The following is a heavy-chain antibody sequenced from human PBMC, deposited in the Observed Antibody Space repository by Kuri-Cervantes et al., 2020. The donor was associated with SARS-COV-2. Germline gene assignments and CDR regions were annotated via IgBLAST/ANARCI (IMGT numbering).Heavy chain of an antibody. Sequence: LSLTCAVSGFTFSNYAMHWVRQAPGKGLEWVAVISDDGSNKFYEDSVKGRFTISRDNSKNTLYLQMNSLRAEDTAVYYCARGCAWELLCAFDFWGQGTLVTVSS. CDR1: GFTFSNYA. CDR3: ARGCAWELLCAFDF. D-gene: IGHD1-26*01. V-gene: IGHV3-30-3*01. J-gene: IGHJ3*01. CDR2: ISDDGSNK.